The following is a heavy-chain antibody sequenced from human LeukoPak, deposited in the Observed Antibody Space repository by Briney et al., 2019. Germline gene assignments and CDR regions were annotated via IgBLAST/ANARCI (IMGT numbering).Heavy chain of an antibody. CDR1: GFTVSSNY. J-gene: IGHJ4*02. D-gene: IGHD3-22*01. V-gene: IGHV3-66*01. Sequence: PGGSLRLSCAASGFTVSSNYMSWVRQAPGKGLEWVSVIYSGGSTYYADSVKGRFTISRDNSKNTLYLKMNSLRAEDTAVYYCARELDSSGYYSVHWGQGTLVTVSS. CDR3: ARELDSSGYYSVH. CDR2: IYSGGST.